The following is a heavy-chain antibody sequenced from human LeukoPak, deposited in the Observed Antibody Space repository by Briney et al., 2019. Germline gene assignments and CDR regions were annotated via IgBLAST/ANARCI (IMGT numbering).Heavy chain of an antibody. Sequence: ASVKVSCKASGYTLTSYGISWMRPAPGQGLEWMGWISAYNGNTNYAQKLQRRVNMTTDTSTSTAYLELRSLRSDDTAVYYCARLRTKGLSGDWGQGTLVTVSS. CDR1: GYTLTSYG. J-gene: IGHJ4*02. D-gene: IGHD6-25*01. CDR2: ISAYNGNT. V-gene: IGHV1-18*01. CDR3: ARLRTKGLSGD.